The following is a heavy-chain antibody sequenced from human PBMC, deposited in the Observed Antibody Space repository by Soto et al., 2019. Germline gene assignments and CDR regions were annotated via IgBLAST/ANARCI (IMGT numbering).Heavy chain of an antibody. J-gene: IGHJ6*02. CDR1: GYTFTSYG. CDR2: ISAYNGNA. V-gene: IGHV1-18*01. CDR3: ARDTGAVAARRYYYGMDV. Sequence: ASVKVSCKASGYTFTSYGISWVRQAPGQGLEWMGWISAYNGNANYAQKLQGRVTMTTDTSTSTAYMELRSLRSDDTAVYYCARDTGAVAARRYYYGMDVWGQGTTVTVSS. D-gene: IGHD6-6*01.